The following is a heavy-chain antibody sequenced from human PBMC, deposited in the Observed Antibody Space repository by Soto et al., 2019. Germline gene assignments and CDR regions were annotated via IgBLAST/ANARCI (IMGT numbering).Heavy chain of an antibody. CDR2: IKQDGSEK. CDR1: GFTFSSYW. D-gene: IGHD3-10*01. CDR3: ARDLITMVRGVLGPYYYYYMDV. V-gene: IGHV3-7*01. J-gene: IGHJ6*03. Sequence: PGGSLRLSCAASGFTFSSYWMSWVRQAPGKGLEWVANIKQDGSEKYYVDSVKGRFTISRDNAKNSLYLQMNSLRAEDTAVYYCARDLITMVRGVLGPYYYYYMDVWGKGTTVTVSS.